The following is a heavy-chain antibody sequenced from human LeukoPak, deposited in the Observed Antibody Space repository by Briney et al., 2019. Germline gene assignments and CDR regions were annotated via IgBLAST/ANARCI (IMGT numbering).Heavy chain of an antibody. J-gene: IGHJ5*02. V-gene: IGHV4-39*01. CDR1: GGSMSSGSYY. Sequence: SETLSLTCSVSGGSMSSGSYYWGWIRQPPGKGLEWIGTIYYSGSAYYSPSLKSRVTISVDKSEKQFSLKLNSVTAADTALYYCARHDFADYSSFDPWGQGALVTVSS. D-gene: IGHD4/OR15-4a*01. CDR3: ARHDFADYSSFDP. CDR2: IYYSGSA.